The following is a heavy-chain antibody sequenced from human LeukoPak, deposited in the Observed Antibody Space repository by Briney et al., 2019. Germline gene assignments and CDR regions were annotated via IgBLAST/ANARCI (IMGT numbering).Heavy chain of an antibody. CDR2: ISSSGSTI. Sequence: PGGSLRLSCAASGFTFSSYSMNWVRQAPGKGLEWVSYISSSGSTIYCADSVKGRFTISRDNAKNSLYLQMNSLRAEDTAVYYCAREARIQLWSNFDYWGQGTLVTVSS. D-gene: IGHD5-18*01. J-gene: IGHJ4*02. CDR1: GFTFSSYS. CDR3: AREARIQLWSNFDY. V-gene: IGHV3-48*04.